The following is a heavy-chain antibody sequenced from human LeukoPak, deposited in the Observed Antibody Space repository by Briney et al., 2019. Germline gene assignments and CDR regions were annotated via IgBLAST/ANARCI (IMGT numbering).Heavy chain of an antibody. D-gene: IGHD3-3*01. CDR3: ARTIFWSGSPYFDY. J-gene: IGHJ4*02. Sequence: ASVKVSCKASGYTFTGYYMHWVRQAPGQGLEWMGWINPNSGGTNYAQKFQGRVTMTRDTSISTAYMELSRLRSDDTAVYYCARTIFWSGSPYFDYLGQGTLVTVSS. CDR2: INPNSGGT. CDR1: GYTFTGYY. V-gene: IGHV1-2*02.